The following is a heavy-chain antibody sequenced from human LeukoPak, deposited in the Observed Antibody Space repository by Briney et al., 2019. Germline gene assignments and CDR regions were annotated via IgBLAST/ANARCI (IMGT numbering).Heavy chain of an antibody. J-gene: IGHJ4*02. CDR3: AKSDCSGGSCQYYFDY. CDR1: GFTFSSYA. D-gene: IGHD2-15*01. V-gene: IGHV3-23*01. Sequence: GGSLRLSCAASGFTFSSYAMSWVRQAPGKGLEWVSAISGSGGSTYYADSVKGRFIISRDNSKNTLYLQMNSLRAEDTAVYYCAKSDCSGGSCQYYFDYWGQGTLVTVSS. CDR2: ISGSGGST.